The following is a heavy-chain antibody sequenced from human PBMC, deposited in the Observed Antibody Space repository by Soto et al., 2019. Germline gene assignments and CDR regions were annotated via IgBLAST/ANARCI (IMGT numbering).Heavy chain of an antibody. D-gene: IGHD6-19*01. CDR2: INHSGNT. Sequence: QVQLQQWGAGLLKPSETLSLTCAVYGGSFSDFYWTWIRQLPGKGLEWIGEINHSGNTNYNPSLKSRVAISVDTSKNQFSLNLRSVTAADTAVYYCSPRGAVADPRGYWGQGTLVTVSS. CDR1: GGSFSDFY. CDR3: SPRGAVADPRGY. J-gene: IGHJ4*02. V-gene: IGHV4-34*01.